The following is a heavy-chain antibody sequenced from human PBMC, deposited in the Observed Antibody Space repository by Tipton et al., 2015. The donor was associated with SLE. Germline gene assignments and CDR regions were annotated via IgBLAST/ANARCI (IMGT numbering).Heavy chain of an antibody. CDR3: ARAGNYYDSSGYSPLDY. D-gene: IGHD3-22*01. J-gene: IGHJ4*02. CDR2: IGANGGST. Sequence: SLRLSCSASGFSFRNYAMHWVCQAPGKGLEYVSYIGANGGSTYYADSVKDRFTISRDNSKNTLYLQVGSLRPEDMAVYYCARAGNYYDSSGYSPLDYWGQGTLVTVSS. V-gene: IGHV3-64*02. CDR1: GFSFRNYA.